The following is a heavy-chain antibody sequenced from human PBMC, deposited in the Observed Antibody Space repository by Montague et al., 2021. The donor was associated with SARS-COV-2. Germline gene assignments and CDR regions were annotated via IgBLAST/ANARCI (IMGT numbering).Heavy chain of an antibody. D-gene: IGHD2/OR15-2a*01. J-gene: IGHJ5*02. V-gene: IGHV4-4*07. Sequence: SETLSLTCSVSGDSITPYGDSIGGYFWSWIRQPAGKGLEWIGRIYANGHFDYNPSLISRVSMSMDTSKQEYSMRLISVTAADTAVYYCARDAYDIGPGRENNGAFDPWGQGILVTVSS. CDR2: IYANGHF. CDR1: GDSITPYGDSIGGYF. CDR3: ARDAYDIGPGRENNGAFDP.